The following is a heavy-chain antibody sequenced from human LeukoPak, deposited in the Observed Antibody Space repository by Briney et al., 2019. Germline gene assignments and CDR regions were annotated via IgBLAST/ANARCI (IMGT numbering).Heavy chain of an antibody. CDR1: GGSISSGGYY. Sequence: PSETLSLTCTVSGGSISSGGYYWSWIRQHPGKGLERIGYIYYSGSTYYNPSLKSRVTISVDTSKNQFSLKLSSVTAADTAVYYCARDASAVAHWFDPWGQGTLVTVSS. J-gene: IGHJ5*02. CDR2: IYYSGST. D-gene: IGHD2-15*01. V-gene: IGHV4-31*03. CDR3: ARDASAVAHWFDP.